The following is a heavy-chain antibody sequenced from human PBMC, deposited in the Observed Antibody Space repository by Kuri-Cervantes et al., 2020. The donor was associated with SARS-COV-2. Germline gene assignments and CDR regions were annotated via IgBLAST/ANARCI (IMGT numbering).Heavy chain of an antibody. CDR2: ISAYNGNT. Sequence: ASVKVSCKASGYTFTSYGISWVRQAPGQGLEWMGWISAYNGNTNYAQKLQGRVTMTTDTSTSTAYMELRSLRSEDTAVYYCASGYSYGHTPDYYYYGMDVWGQGTTVTVSS. CDR3: ASGYSYGHTPDYYYYGMDV. V-gene: IGHV1-18*04. CDR1: GYTFTSYG. D-gene: IGHD5-18*01. J-gene: IGHJ6*02.